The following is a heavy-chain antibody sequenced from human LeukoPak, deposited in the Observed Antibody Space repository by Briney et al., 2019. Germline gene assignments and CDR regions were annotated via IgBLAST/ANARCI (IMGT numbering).Heavy chain of an antibody. CDR3: ARRTDSDYNNYVQY. CDR1: GYIFTTYW. D-gene: IGHD4-11*01. J-gene: IGHJ4*02. V-gene: IGHV5-51*01. CDR2: IYPGDSDP. Sequence: GKSLKISCKGSGYIFTTYWIGWVRQMPGKGLEWMGIIYPGDSDPRYSPSFQGQVTISADKSISTAYLQWSSLKASDSAMYYCARRTDSDYNNYVQYWGQGTLVNVS.